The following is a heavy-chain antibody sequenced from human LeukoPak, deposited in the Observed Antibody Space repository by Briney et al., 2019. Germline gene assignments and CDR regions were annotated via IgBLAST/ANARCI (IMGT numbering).Heavy chain of an antibody. D-gene: IGHD2-15*01. Sequence: PGGSLRLSCAASGFTFNSYSMNWVRQAPGKGLEWVAVISYDGSNKYYADSVKGRFTISRDNSKNTLYLQMNSLRAEDTAVYYCARTPRNYYYYYYMDVWGKGTTVTVSS. J-gene: IGHJ6*03. CDR1: GFTFNSYS. V-gene: IGHV3-30*03. CDR3: ARTPRNYYYYYYMDV. CDR2: ISYDGSNK.